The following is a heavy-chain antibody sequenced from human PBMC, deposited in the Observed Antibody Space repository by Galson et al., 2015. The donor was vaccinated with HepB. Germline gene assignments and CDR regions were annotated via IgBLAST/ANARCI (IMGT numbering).Heavy chain of an antibody. J-gene: IGHJ6*03. CDR3: TRVEQQLVRSNYYYYMDV. V-gene: IGHV3-49*03. Sequence: TLRLSCAASGFTFGDYAMSWFRQAPGKGLEWVGFIRSKAYGGTTEYAASVKGRFTISRDDSKSIAYLQMNSLKTEDTAVYYCTRVEQQLVRSNYYYYMDVWGKGTTVTVSS. D-gene: IGHD6-13*01. CDR2: IRSKAYGGTT. CDR1: GFTFGDYA.